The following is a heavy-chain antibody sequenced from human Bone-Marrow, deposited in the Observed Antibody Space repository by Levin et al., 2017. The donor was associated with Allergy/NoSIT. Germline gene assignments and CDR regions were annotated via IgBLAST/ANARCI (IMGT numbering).Heavy chain of an antibody. J-gene: IGHJ4*02. D-gene: IGHD2-15*01. Sequence: SCAASGFTFSSYGMHWVRQAPGKGLEWVAVISYDGSNKYYADSVKGRFTISRDNSKNTLYLQMNSLRAEDTAVYYCAKDDKYCSGGSCYSPPMFDYWGQGTLVTVSS. CDR1: GFTFSSYG. CDR3: AKDDKYCSGGSCYSPPMFDY. V-gene: IGHV3-30*18. CDR2: ISYDGSNK.